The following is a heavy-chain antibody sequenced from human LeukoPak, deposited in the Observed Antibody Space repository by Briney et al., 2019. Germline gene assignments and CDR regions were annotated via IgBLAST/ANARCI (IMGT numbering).Heavy chain of an antibody. CDR1: GFTFSSYG. J-gene: IGHJ6*03. CDR2: IRYDGSNK. Sequence: GGSLRLSCAASGFTFSSYGMHWVRQAPGKGLEWVAFIRYDGSNKYYADSVKGRFTISRDNSKNTLYLQMNSLRAEDTAVYYCAKGYYDFWSGPSSDYYYMDVWGKGTTVTVSS. D-gene: IGHD3-3*01. CDR3: AKGYYDFWSGPSSDYYYMDV. V-gene: IGHV3-30*02.